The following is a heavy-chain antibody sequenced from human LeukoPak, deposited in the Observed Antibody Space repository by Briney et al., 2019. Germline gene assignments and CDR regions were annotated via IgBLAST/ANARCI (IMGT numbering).Heavy chain of an antibody. D-gene: IGHD5-18*01. V-gene: IGHV3-7*01. CDR1: GLTFSSSW. Sequence: GGSLRLSCAVSGLTFSSSWMDWVRQAPGKGLEWAASINPEGSEKYSADSVKGRFTISRDNAKNSLYLQMDSLRVEDTAFYYCARDLAYSRLDYWGQGMLVIVSS. CDR3: ARDLAYSRLDY. J-gene: IGHJ4*02. CDR2: INPEGSEK.